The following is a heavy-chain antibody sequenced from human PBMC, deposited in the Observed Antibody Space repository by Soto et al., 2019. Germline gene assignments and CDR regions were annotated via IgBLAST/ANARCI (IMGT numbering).Heavy chain of an antibody. CDR2: IIPMVRMA. CDR3: ATNYGSGSAPFDY. D-gene: IGHD3-10*01. Sequence: QVQLVQSGAELKKPGSSVKVSCTASVDTFSFYTINWVRQSPGQGPEWMGRIIPMVRMANYAQKFQGRVTIIADKSTSTSYMGVGSLNSEDTAVYYCATNYGSGSAPFDYWGQGTLVTVSS. CDR1: VDTFSFYT. V-gene: IGHV1-69*02. J-gene: IGHJ4*02.